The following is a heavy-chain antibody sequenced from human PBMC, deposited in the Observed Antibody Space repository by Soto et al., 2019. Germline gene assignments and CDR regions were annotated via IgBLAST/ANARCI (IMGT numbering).Heavy chain of an antibody. CDR1: GGSISIGGYY. V-gene: IGHV4-30-4*01. CDR2: IYYSGST. J-gene: IGHJ4*02. Sequence: PSETLSLTCTVSGGSISIGGYYWSWIRQPPGKGLEWIGYIYYSGSTYYNPSLKSRVTISVDTSKNQFSLKLSSVTAADTAVYYCAREEQQLVYFDYWGQGTLVTVSS. D-gene: IGHD6-13*01. CDR3: AREEQQLVYFDY.